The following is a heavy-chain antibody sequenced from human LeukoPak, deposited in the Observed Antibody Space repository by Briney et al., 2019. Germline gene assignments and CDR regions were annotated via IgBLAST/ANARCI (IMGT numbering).Heavy chain of an antibody. Sequence: PSETLSLTCAVYGGSFSGYYWSWIRQPAGKGLEWIGRIYTSGSTNYNPSLKSRVTMSVDTSKNQFSLKLSSVTAADTAVYYCARLVRQRWGINFDYWGQGTLVTVSS. J-gene: IGHJ4*02. CDR2: IYTSGST. CDR1: GGSFSGYY. CDR3: ARLVRQRWGINFDY. D-gene: IGHD3-16*01. V-gene: IGHV4-59*10.